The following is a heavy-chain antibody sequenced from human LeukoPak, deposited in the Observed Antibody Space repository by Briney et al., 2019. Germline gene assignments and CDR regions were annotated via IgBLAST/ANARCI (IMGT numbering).Heavy chain of an antibody. J-gene: IGHJ5*02. CDR1: GFTFSSYA. Sequence: GGSLRLPCAASGFTFSSYAMSWVRQAPGKGLEWVSAISGSGGSTYYADSVKGRFTISRDNSKNTLYLQMNSLRAEDTAVYYCAKLIYSNYGANWFDPWGQGTLVTVSS. D-gene: IGHD4-11*01. CDR3: AKLIYSNYGANWFDP. V-gene: IGHV3-23*01. CDR2: ISGSGGST.